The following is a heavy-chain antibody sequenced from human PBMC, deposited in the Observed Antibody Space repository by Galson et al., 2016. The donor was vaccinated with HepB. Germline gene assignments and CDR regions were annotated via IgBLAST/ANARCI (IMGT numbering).Heavy chain of an antibody. D-gene: IGHD2-2*01. Sequence: SLRLSCAASGFTFSNDWMSWVRQAPGKGLEWVGRIKSKTDGGITDYAAPVKGRFTISRDDSKTTLYLQMNSLKNEDTAVYYCTTKTQLSFRDNDYWGQGTLVTVSS. CDR3: TTKTQLSFRDNDY. J-gene: IGHJ4*02. CDR2: IKSKTDGGIT. CDR1: GFTFSNDW. V-gene: IGHV3-15*01.